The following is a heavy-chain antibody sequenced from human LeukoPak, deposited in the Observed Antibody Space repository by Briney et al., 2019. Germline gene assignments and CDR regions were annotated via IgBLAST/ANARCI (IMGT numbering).Heavy chain of an antibody. CDR1: GGSFNGYY. CDR2: INHSGST. J-gene: IGHJ6*02. CDR3: ARGPDYYDSSGQPYYYYGMDV. D-gene: IGHD3-22*01. V-gene: IGHV4-34*01. Sequence: SETLSLTCAVYGGSFNGYYWSWIRQPPGKGLEWIGEINHSGSTNYNPSLKSRVTISVDTSKNQFSLKLSSVTAADTAVYYCARGPDYYDSSGQPYYYYGMDVWGQGTTVTVSS.